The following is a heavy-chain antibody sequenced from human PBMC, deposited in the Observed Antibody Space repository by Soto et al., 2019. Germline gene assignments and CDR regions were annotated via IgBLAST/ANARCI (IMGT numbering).Heavy chain of an antibody. J-gene: IGHJ5*02. D-gene: IGHD1-26*01. Sequence: QVQLVQSGAEVKKRGASVKVSCKASGYTVTSYGLSWVRQAPAQALEWMGRISAYNYNTNYAQKHQGRVTMTTDTSTSTAYMELRSLRSDDTAVYYCARVVGALGHWFDPWGQGTLVTVSS. CDR2: ISAYNYNT. V-gene: IGHV1-18*01. CDR1: GYTVTSYG. CDR3: ARVVGALGHWFDP.